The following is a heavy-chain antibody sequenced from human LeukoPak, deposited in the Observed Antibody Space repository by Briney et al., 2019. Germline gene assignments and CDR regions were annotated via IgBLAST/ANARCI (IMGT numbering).Heavy chain of an antibody. J-gene: IGHJ5*02. CDR3: ASFSWGSGSYNQEAIWSWFDP. CDR2: IKHSGST. V-gene: IGHV4-34*01. CDR1: GGSVSGDY. Sequence: SETLSLTCAVYGGSVSGDYWRWTRQPPGKGLGWIGEIKHSGSTNYNPSRKSRVTISVDTSKNQFYLQLRSVTAADTAVYYCASFSWGSGSYNQEAIWSWFDPWGQGTLVIVSS. D-gene: IGHD3-10*01.